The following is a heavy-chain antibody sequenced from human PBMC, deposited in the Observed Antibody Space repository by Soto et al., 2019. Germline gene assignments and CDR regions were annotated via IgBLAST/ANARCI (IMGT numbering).Heavy chain of an antibody. V-gene: IGHV6-1*01. CDR2: TYYRSRWYN. CDR3: ASRLHDGRGYHYFYS. D-gene: IGHD3-22*01. Sequence: SQTLSLTCAISGDSVSSNSAARNWIRQSPSRGLEWLGRTYYRSRWYNDYAVSVRSRISVDTSKNQFSLKLNSVTAADTAVYYCASRLHDGRGYHYFYSWGQGTLVTVSS. CDR1: GDSVSSNSAA. J-gene: IGHJ4*02.